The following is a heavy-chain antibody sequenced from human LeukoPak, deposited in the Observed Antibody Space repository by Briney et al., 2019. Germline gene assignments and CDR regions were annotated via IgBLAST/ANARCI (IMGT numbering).Heavy chain of an antibody. Sequence: ASVKVSCKTSGYTFNNYAMHWVRQAPGQRLEWMGCINGDNGNTQYSQKFQGRVTFTRDTSASTAYMELSSLTSEDMAVFYCARGGPNSGGWTLDHWGQGTLASVSS. CDR3: ARGGPNSGGWTLDH. CDR1: GYTFNNYA. J-gene: IGHJ4*02. CDR2: INGDNGNT. D-gene: IGHD6-19*01. V-gene: IGHV1-3*03.